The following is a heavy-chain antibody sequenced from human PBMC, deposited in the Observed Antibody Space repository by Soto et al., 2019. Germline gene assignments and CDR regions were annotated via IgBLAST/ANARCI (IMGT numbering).Heavy chain of an antibody. CDR1: GGTFSSYA. CDR2: IIPIFGTA. CDR3: ARVTAFCSSSSCANYYYGMDV. V-gene: IGHV1-69*13. J-gene: IGHJ6*02. D-gene: IGHD2-2*01. Sequence: SVKVSCKASGGTFSSYAISWVRQAPGQGLEWMGGIIPIFGTANYAQKFQGRVTITADESTSTAYMELSSLRSEDTAVYYCARVTAFCSSSSCANYYYGMDVWGQGTTVTVSS.